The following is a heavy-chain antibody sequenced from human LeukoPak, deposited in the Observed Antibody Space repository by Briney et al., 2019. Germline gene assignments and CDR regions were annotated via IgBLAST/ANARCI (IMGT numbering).Heavy chain of an antibody. CDR3: ARVRNEDVRVIDY. D-gene: IGHD5-24*01. V-gene: IGHV7-4-1*02. CDR1: GYTFTSYA. J-gene: IGHJ4*02. Sequence: ASVKVSCKASGYTFTSYAMNWVRQAPGQGLEGMGWSNTNTGNPTYAQGFTGRFVFALDTSVSTAYLQISSLKAEDTAVYYCARVRNEDVRVIDYWGQGTLVTVSS. CDR2: SNTNTGNP.